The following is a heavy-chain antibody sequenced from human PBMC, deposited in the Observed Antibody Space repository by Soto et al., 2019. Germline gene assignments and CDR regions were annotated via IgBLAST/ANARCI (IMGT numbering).Heavy chain of an antibody. D-gene: IGHD3-10*01. Sequence: QDHLAQSGAEVKKPGSSVTVSCKASGGTFNSYGISWVRQAPGQGLDWMGVIIPLYGTVNYAQKFQGSVSITADKSTSTANMDLSSLSSDDTAVYYCARVRVIRGVIPSHFGLWGQGTLVTVSS. CDR2: IIPLYGTV. V-gene: IGHV1-69*06. CDR1: GGTFNSYG. J-gene: IGHJ4*02. CDR3: ARVRVIRGVIPSHFGL.